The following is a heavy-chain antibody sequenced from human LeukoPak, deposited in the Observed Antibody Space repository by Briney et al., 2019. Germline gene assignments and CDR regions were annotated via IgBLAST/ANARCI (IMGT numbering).Heavy chain of an antibody. Sequence: ASVKVSCKDSGYTFTSYGISWVRQAPGQGLEWMGWISAYNGNTNYAQKLQGRVTMTTDTSTSTAYMELRSLRSDDTAVYYCARVRYYYGSGSNNWFDPWGQGTLVTVSS. V-gene: IGHV1-18*01. D-gene: IGHD3-10*01. CDR3: ARVRYYYGSGSNNWFDP. J-gene: IGHJ5*02. CDR2: ISAYNGNT. CDR1: GYTFTSYG.